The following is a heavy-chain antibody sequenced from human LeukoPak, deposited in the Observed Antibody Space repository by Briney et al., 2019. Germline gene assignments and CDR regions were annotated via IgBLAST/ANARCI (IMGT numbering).Heavy chain of an antibody. D-gene: IGHD4-17*01. V-gene: IGHV3-15*01. CDR2: IKSKTDGGTT. J-gene: IGHJ4*02. CDR1: GFTFSNAW. CDR3: TTDFGETATVTAYLDY. Sequence: PGGSLRLSCAASGFTFSNAWMSWVRQAPGKGLEWVGRIKSKTDGGTTDYAAPVKGRFTISRDDSKNTLYLQMNSLKTEDTAVYYCTTDFGETATVTAYLDYWGQGTLVTVSS.